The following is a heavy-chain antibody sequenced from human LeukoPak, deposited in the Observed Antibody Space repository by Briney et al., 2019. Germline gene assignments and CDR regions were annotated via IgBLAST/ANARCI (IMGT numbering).Heavy chain of an antibody. CDR1: GYTFTGYY. D-gene: IGHD5-18*01. J-gene: IGHJ4*02. V-gene: IGHV1-2*02. CDR3: ARDFSQHQWIQLWSHTYYFDY. CDR2: INPNSGGT. Sequence: GASVKVSCKASGYTFTGYYMHWVRQAPGQGLEWMGWINPNSGGTNYAQKFQGRVTMTRDTSISTAYMELSRLRSDDTAVYYCARDFSQHQWIQLWSHTYYFDYWGQGTLVTVSS.